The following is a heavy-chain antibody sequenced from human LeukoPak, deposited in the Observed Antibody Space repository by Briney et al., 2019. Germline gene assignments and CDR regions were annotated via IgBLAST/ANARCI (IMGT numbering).Heavy chain of an antibody. V-gene: IGHV5-51*01. CDR2: IYPGDSDT. Sequence: GESLKISCKGSGYNFTTYWIGWVRQMPGKGLEWMGNIYPGDSDTRYSPSFQGQVTISADKSISTAYLQWSSLKASDTAMYYCARLRIRNGVGPNDAFDIWGQGTMVTVSS. CDR1: GYNFTTYW. D-gene: IGHD1-1*01. J-gene: IGHJ3*02. CDR3: ARLRIRNGVGPNDAFDI.